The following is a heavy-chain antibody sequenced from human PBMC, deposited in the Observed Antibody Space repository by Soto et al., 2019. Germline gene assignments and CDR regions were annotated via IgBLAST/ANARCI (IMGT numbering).Heavy chain of an antibody. J-gene: IGHJ5*02. CDR1: GASVRNDPYY. CDR3: ATATSDYSSSGWFDP. CDR2: IFYTGTT. V-gene: IGHV4-31*03. D-gene: IGHD6-6*01. Sequence: ASETLSLTCTVSGASVRNDPYYWTWLRQHPGKGLEWIGYIFYTGTTYYNPSLKSRGTISVDTSKNHFSLKLTSVTAADTAIYYCATATSDYSSSGWFDPWGQGTLVTVSS.